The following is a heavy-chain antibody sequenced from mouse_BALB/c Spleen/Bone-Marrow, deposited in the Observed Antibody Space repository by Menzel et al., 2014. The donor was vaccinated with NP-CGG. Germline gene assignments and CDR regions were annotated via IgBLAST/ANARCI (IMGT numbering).Heavy chain of an antibody. D-gene: IGHD1-1*01. V-gene: IGHV5-15*02. CDR1: GFTFSDYG. CDR2: ISNLAHSI. CDR3: ARLYGSGYGYAMDY. Sequence: EVKVVESGGGLVQPGGSRKLSCAASGFTFSDYGMAWVRQAPGKGPEWVAFISNLAHSICYADTVTGRFTISRENAKNTLYLEMSSLRSEDTAMYYCARLYGSGYGYAMDYWGQGTSVTVSS. J-gene: IGHJ4*01.